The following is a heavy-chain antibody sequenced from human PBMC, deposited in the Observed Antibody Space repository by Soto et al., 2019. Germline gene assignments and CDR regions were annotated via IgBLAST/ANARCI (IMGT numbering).Heavy chain of an antibody. Sequence: ASVTVSCKASGYIFSGYAMYWVRQAPGQGLEWMGWINAGNGNIQYSQKFQGRVTLSRDTSATTVSLELTRLTSEDTAFYFCARSELRQPLLVPDLWG. CDR2: INAGNGNI. V-gene: IGHV1-3*01. CDR1: GYIFSGYA. CDR3: ARSELRQPLLVPDL. J-gene: IGHJ5*02. D-gene: IGHD3-10*01.